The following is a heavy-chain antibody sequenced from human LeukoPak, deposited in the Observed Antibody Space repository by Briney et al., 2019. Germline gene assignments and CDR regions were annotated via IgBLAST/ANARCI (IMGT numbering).Heavy chain of an antibody. D-gene: IGHD3-10*01. CDR2: IIPIFGTA. CDR3: ARDQFYGSGRGWFDP. Sequence: SVKVSCKASGGTFSSYAISWVRQAPGQGLEWMGRIIPIFGTANYAQKFQGRVTITTDESTSTAYMELSSLRSEDTAVCYCARDQFYGSGRGWFDPWGQGTLVTVSS. J-gene: IGHJ5*02. CDR1: GGTFSSYA. V-gene: IGHV1-69*05.